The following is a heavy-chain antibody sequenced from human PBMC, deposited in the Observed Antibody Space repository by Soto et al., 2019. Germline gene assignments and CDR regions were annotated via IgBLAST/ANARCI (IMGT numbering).Heavy chain of an antibody. V-gene: IGHV3-23*01. Sequence: VGSLRLSCAASGFTFNHYAMSWVRQAPGKGLEWVSIIIANGGTFYADSVKGRFTISRDNSKNTVYLQMSSLRVEDTAIYYCAKDYMVAADPSSVILFDYWGQGALVTVS. CDR3: AKDYMVAADPSSVILFDY. CDR1: GFTFNHYA. J-gene: IGHJ4*02. CDR2: IIANGGT. D-gene: IGHD2-15*01.